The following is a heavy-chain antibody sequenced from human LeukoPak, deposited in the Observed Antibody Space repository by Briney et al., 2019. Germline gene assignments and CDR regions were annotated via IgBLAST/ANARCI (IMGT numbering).Heavy chain of an antibody. CDR2: INWNGGST. Sequence: GGSLRLSCAASGFTGYGMSWVRQAPGKWLEWVSGINWNGGSTGYADSVKGRFIISRDNARNSLYLQMNSLRGEDTAIYYCARENYYDESGYYMKVHGIDVWGQGTTVTVSS. V-gene: IGHV3-20*04. CDR1: GFTGYG. D-gene: IGHD3-22*01. J-gene: IGHJ6*02. CDR3: ARENYYDESGYYMKVHGIDV.